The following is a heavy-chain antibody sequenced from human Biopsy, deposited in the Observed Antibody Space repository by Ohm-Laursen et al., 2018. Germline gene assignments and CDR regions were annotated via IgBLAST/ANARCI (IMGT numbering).Heavy chain of an antibody. D-gene: IGHD3-22*01. CDR1: GESFNGYY. Sequence: PGTLSLTCPVYGESFNGYYWSWIRQTPGKGLEWIGEINHSGRTNYNPSLKSQVTISVDTSKNQFSLKVRSVTAADTAVYYCVRGVDYYDPYHYYALDVWGQGTTVTVSS. CDR3: VRGVDYYDPYHYYALDV. J-gene: IGHJ6*02. CDR2: INHSGRT. V-gene: IGHV4-34*01.